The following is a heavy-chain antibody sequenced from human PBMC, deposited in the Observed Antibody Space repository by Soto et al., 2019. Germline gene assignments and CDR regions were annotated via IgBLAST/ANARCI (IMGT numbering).Heavy chain of an antibody. V-gene: IGHV1-46*01. J-gene: IGHJ4*02. Sequence: ASVKVSCKASGYTFTSYYMHWVRQAPGQGLEWMGIINPSGGSTSYAQKFQGRITITRDTSASTVYMDLSSLRSEDTAVYYCARDRRWELLAFDYWGQGTLVTVSS. CDR3: ARDRRWELLAFDY. CDR2: INPSGGST. D-gene: IGHD1-26*01. CDR1: GYTFTSYY.